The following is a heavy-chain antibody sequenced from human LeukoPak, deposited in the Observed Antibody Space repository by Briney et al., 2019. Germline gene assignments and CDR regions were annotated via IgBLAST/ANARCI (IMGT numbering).Heavy chain of an antibody. V-gene: IGHV4-4*02. Sequence: SEPLLLTCAVSGDFISYNNWWNRDRQPTGLGRVGVGGIYQSGRSNEDPSLESRVNISVDKSKNQFSLKLSSVTPADTADYYCARKGPYYNSLTGYYKNGLAVWGKGTTVFVSS. CDR3: ARKGPYYNSLTGYYKNGLAV. CDR2: IYQSGRS. D-gene: IGHD3-9*01. CDR1: GDFISYNNW. J-gene: IGHJ6*04.